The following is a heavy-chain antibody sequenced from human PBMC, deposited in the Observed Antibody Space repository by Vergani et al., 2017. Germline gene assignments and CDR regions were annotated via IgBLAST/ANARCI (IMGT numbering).Heavy chain of an antibody. CDR3: ARVMYRDEASTGYRLEGMDI. V-gene: IGHV4-61*02. J-gene: IGHJ6*02. Sequence: QVQLQESGPGLVKPSQTLSLTCTVSGASINNDFYYWHWIRQPAGKGLEWIGRIYVSGITDYNSSLQSRVSMSVDTSKNQFSLKLRSVTAADTAVYFCARVMYRDEASTGYRLEGMDIWGQGTTVTISS. CDR2: IYVSGIT. D-gene: IGHD3-9*01. CDR1: GASINNDFYY.